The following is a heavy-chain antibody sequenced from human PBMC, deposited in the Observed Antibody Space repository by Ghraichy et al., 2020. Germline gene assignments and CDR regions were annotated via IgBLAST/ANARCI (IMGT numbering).Heavy chain of an antibody. CDR1: GGSFSGYY. D-gene: IGHD3-16*01. J-gene: IGHJ3*02. Sequence: SETLSLTCAVYGGSFSGYYWSWIRQPPGKGLEWIGEINHSGSTNYNPSLKSRVTISVDTFKTQFSLKLSSVTAADTAVYYCAGGNYVADVFDIWGQGTMVTVS. CDR3: AGGNYVADVFDI. V-gene: IGHV4-34*01. CDR2: INHSGST.